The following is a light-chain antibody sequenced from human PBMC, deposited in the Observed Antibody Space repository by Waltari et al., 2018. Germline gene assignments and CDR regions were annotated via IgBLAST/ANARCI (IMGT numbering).Light chain of an antibody. CDR1: STDLGVYNF. V-gene: IGLV2-8*01. CDR3: ASFAGSNTL. CDR2: EVR. J-gene: IGLJ2*01. Sequence: QSALTQPPSASGSPGQSVTIPCTGTSTDLGVYNFVSWYQQHPGKAPKLLIYEVRERPSGVPDRFSGSKSGLTASLTVFGLQTEDEADYYCASFAGSNTLFGGGTKLTVL.